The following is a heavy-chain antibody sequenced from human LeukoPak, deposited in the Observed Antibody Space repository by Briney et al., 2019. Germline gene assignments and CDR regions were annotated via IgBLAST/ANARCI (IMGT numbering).Heavy chain of an antibody. J-gene: IGHJ3*02. V-gene: IGHV4-39*07. D-gene: IGHD6-19*01. CDR1: GGSISSSSYY. CDR3: ARDQSSGRTRDAFDI. Sequence: PSETLSLTCTVSGGSISSSSYYWGWIRQPPGKGLEWIGSIYYSGSTYYNPSLKSRVTISVDTSKNQFSLKLSSVTAADTAVYYCARDQSSGRTRDAFDIWGQGTMVTVSS. CDR2: IYYSGST.